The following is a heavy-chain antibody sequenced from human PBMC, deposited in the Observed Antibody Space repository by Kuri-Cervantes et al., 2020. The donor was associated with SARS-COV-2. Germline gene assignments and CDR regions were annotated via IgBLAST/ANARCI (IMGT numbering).Heavy chain of an antibody. CDR2: ISSSSSYT. V-gene: IGHV3-11*06. D-gene: IGHD5-12*01. Sequence: GESLKISCAAPGFTFSDYYMSWIRQAPGKGLEWVSYISSSSSYTNYADSVEGRFTISRDNAKNSLYLQMNSLRAEDTAVYYCARGSSGYDLTFDYWGQGTLVTVSS. CDR3: ARGSSGYDLTFDY. J-gene: IGHJ4*02. CDR1: GFTFSDYY.